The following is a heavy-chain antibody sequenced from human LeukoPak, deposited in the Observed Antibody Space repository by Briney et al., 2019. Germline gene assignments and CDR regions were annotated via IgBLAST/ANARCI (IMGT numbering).Heavy chain of an antibody. CDR2: INHSGST. Sequence: PSETLSLTCAVYGGSFSGYYWSWIRQPPGQGLEWIGEINHSGSTNYNPSLKSRVTISVDTSKNQFSLKLSSVTTADTAVYYCARGIRLGELSLYYFDYWGQGTLVTVSS. V-gene: IGHV4-34*01. D-gene: IGHD3-16*02. CDR1: GGSFSGYY. J-gene: IGHJ4*02. CDR3: ARGIRLGELSLYYFDY.